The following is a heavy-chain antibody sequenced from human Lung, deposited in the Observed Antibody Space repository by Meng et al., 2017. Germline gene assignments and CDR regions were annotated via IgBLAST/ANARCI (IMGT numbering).Heavy chain of an antibody. Sequence: QVQLQQWGAGLFKPSETLSLTFVVSGWSFSDYYWSWIRQPPGEGLELIGEINHSGSTNYNPSLESRATISVDTSQNNLSLKLSSVTAADSAVYYCARGPTTMAHDFDYWGQGTLVTVSS. CDR2: INHSGST. D-gene: IGHD4-11*01. CDR3: ARGPTTMAHDFDY. V-gene: IGHV4-34*01. CDR1: GWSFSDYY. J-gene: IGHJ4*02.